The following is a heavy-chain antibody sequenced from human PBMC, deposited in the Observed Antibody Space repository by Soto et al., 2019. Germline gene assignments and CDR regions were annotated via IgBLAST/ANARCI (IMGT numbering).Heavy chain of an antibody. J-gene: IGHJ4*02. CDR1: GGTFSSYA. Sequence: QVQLVQSGAEVKKPGSSVNVSCTASGGTFSSYAISWVRQAPGQGLEWMGGIIPIFGTANYEQKFQGRVTITADESTSTAYMERSSLRSEDTAVYYCARVKRTEMATPDYWGQGTLVTVSS. CDR2: IIPIFGTA. CDR3: ARVKRTEMATPDY. V-gene: IGHV1-69*01. D-gene: IGHD5-12*01.